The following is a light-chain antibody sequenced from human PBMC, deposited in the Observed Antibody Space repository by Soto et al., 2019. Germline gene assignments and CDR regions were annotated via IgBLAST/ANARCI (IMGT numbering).Light chain of an antibody. J-gene: IGKJ1*01. CDR1: QSIETY. CDR2: AAA. Sequence: DIQMTQSPSSLSASVGDRITITCRASQSIETYLSWYQVQPGKAPRLLIYAAANLHRGVPSRFNGSGSGTDVTLTTNDLQPDDFAVYSCQQCFSITPQVGHGTKVDIX. CDR3: QQCFSITPQ. V-gene: IGKV1-39*01.